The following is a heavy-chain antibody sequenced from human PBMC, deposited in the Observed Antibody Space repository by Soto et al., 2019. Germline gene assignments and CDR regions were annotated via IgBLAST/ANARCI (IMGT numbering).Heavy chain of an antibody. J-gene: IGHJ5*02. V-gene: IGHV4-34*01. D-gene: IGHD3-10*01. CDR1: GGSFSGYY. Sequence: QVQLQQWGAGLLKPSETLSLTCAVYGGSFSGYYWNWIRQPPGKGLEWIGEINHSGSTNYNPSLKVRVTISIDTSKNQFSLQLSSVTAADTAVYYCARGLFRGNWFDPWGQGTLVTVSS. CDR3: ARGLFRGNWFDP. CDR2: INHSGST.